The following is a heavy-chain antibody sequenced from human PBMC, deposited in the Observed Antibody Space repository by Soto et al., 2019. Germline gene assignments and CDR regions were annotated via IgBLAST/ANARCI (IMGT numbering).Heavy chain of an antibody. CDR1: GGSISSSSYY. V-gene: IGHV4-39*01. Sequence: SETLSLTCTVSGGSISSSSYYWGWIRQPPGKGLEWIGSIYYSGSTYYNPSLKSRVTISVDTSKNQFSLKLSSVTAADTAVYYCSRLRGSAAGRRTGGNNWFDPWGRGTLVTVSS. CDR3: SRLRGSAAGRRTGGNNWFDP. J-gene: IGHJ5*02. D-gene: IGHD6-13*01. CDR2: IYYSGST.